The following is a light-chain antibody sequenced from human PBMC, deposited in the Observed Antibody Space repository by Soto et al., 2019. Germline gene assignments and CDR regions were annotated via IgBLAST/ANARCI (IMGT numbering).Light chain of an antibody. V-gene: IGLV1-40*01. Sequence: QPVLTQPPSVSGAPGQRVTISCTGSSSNIGAGYDVHWYQQLPGTAPKLLIYGNSNRPSGVPDRFSGSKSGTSASLAITGLQAEDGADYYCQSYDSSLSGSGVFGGGTKLTVL. J-gene: IGLJ2*01. CDR1: SSNIGAGYD. CDR2: GNS. CDR3: QSYDSSLSGSGV.